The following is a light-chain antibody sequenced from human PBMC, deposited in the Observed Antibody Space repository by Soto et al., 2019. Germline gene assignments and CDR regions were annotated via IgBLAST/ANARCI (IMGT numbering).Light chain of an antibody. CDR2: EVS. CDR3: AAWDDSLSGGG. Sequence: QSALTQPASVSGSPGQSITISCTGTSSDVGGDNYVSWYQQHPGRAPKLMIYEVSNRPSGVSNRFSGSKSGTTASLTISGLQTEDEAEYYCAAWDDSLSGGGFGGGTKLTVL. V-gene: IGLV2-14*01. J-gene: IGLJ3*02. CDR1: SSDVGGDNY.